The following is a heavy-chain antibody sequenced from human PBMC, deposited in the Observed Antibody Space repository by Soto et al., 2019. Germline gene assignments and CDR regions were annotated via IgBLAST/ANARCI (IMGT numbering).Heavy chain of an antibody. D-gene: IGHD6-13*01. Sequence: QVQLVESGGGVVQPGRSLRLSCAASGFTFSSYGMHWVRQAPGKGLEWVAVISYDGSNKYYADSVKGRFAISRDNSKNTLYLQMNGLRAEDTAVYYCAKGGAAAGRFYYYGMDVWGQGTTVTVSS. CDR2: ISYDGSNK. V-gene: IGHV3-30*18. CDR1: GFTFSSYG. CDR3: AKGGAAAGRFYYYGMDV. J-gene: IGHJ6*02.